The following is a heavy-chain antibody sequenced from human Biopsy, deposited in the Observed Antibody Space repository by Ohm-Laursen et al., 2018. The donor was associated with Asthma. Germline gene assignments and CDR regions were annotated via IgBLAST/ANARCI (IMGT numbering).Heavy chain of an antibody. CDR2: IYWDDDK. CDR3: VHTLVGLKAFDF. D-gene: IGHD1-26*01. CDR1: GFSLSTSGGG. J-gene: IGHJ4*02. V-gene: IGHV2-5*02. Sequence: TQTLTLTCTFSGFSLSTSGGGVGWIRQPPGKALEWLGNIYWDDDKRYSPSLQSRLTITRDAPKDQVVLTMTNMGPVDTGTYYCVHTLVGLKAFDFWGQGTLVTVSS.